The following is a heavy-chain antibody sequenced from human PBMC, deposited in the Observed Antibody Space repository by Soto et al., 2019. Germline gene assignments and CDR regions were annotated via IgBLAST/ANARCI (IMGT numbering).Heavy chain of an antibody. V-gene: IGHV3-33*01. D-gene: IGHD6-19*01. J-gene: IGHJ6*02. CDR2: IWSDGKKE. Sequence: QVQLVESGGGVVQPGRSLRLSCVGSGFTFWHYGMHWVRQAPGKGLEWVAVIWSDGKKESYADFVKGRFAISRDNFKDTLYLQMNSLRAEDTAVYYCARDRDGGWFHMDVRGQGTTVTVSS. CDR1: GFTFWHYG. CDR3: ARDRDGGWFHMDV.